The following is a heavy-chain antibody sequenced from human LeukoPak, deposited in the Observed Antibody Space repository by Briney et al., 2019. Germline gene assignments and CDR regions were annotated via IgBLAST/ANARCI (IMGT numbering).Heavy chain of an antibody. J-gene: IGHJ4*02. Sequence: GGSLRLSCAASGFTFSSYSLHWVRQAPGKGLEWVAVISFDGSHQYFADSVKGRFTISRDNSNNTLYLQMNSLRAEDTAVYYCATPLISISSTTYYNYFEYWGQGALVTVSS. CDR3: ATPLISISSTTYYNYFEY. V-gene: IGHV3-30*04. CDR1: GFTFSSYS. D-gene: IGHD2-2*01. CDR2: ISFDGSHQ.